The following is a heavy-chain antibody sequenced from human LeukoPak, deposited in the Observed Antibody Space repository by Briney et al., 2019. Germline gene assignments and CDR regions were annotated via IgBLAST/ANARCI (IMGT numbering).Heavy chain of an antibody. V-gene: IGHV3-30*18. Sequence: GRSLRLSCAASGFTFGSYGMHWVRQAPGKGLEWVAVISYDGSNKYYADSVKGRFTISRDNSKNTLYLQMNSLRAEDTAVYYCAKDQSITIFGVAPYGMDVWGQGTTVTVSS. CDR1: GFTFGSYG. CDR2: ISYDGSNK. D-gene: IGHD3-3*01. CDR3: AKDQSITIFGVAPYGMDV. J-gene: IGHJ6*02.